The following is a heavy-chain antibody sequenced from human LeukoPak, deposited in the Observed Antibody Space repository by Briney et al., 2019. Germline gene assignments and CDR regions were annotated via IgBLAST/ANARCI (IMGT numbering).Heavy chain of an antibody. CDR3: ASRLKGGYYDSTSRGDAFDI. Sequence: GASVKVSCKASGYTFTSYGISWVRQAPGQGLEWMGWISAYNGNTNYAQKLQGRVTMTTDTSTSTAYMELRSLRSDDTAVYYCASRLKGGYYDSTSRGDAFDIWGQGTMVTVSS. CDR2: ISAYNGNT. J-gene: IGHJ3*02. CDR1: GYTFTSYG. V-gene: IGHV1-18*01. D-gene: IGHD3-22*01.